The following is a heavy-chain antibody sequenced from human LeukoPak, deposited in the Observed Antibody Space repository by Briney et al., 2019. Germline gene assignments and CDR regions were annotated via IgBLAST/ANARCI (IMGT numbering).Heavy chain of an antibody. CDR1: GYTFTIYY. CDR3: ARGLSAEYFQH. J-gene: IGHJ1*01. CDR2: INPNSGAT. V-gene: IGHV1-2*02. D-gene: IGHD3-16*02. Sequence: ASVKVSCKASGYTFTIYYMHWVRQAPGQGLEWVGWINPNSGATNYAQKFQGRVTMTRDTSITTAYMGLSRLRSDDTAVYYCARGLSAEYFQHWGQGTLVTVSS.